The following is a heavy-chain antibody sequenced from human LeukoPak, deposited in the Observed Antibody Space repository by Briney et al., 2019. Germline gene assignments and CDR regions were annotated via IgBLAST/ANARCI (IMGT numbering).Heavy chain of an antibody. V-gene: IGHV3-33*01. J-gene: IGHJ4*02. Sequence: GGSLRLSCAASGFTFSSYGMHWVRQAPGKGLEWVAVIWYDGSNKYYADSVKGRFTISRDNSKNTLYLQMNSLRAEDTAVYYCTIDKLELRQFDSWGQGTLVTVSS. CDR2: IWYDGSNK. D-gene: IGHD1-7*01. CDR3: TIDKLELRQFDS. CDR1: GFTFSSYG.